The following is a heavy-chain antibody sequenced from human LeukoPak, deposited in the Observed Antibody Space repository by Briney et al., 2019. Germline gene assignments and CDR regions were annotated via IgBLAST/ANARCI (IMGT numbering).Heavy chain of an antibody. D-gene: IGHD3-10*01. Sequence: GGSLRFSCAASGFTCSTYNMVWVGQDPGVGRVWVAAVSSSGTAIYYSDSVRGRFSIARDKAKNSLSLQMNSLRAEDTALYSCARGRRSASGSGLDYYFYYMDVWGKGTRVTVSS. CDR2: VSSSGTAI. J-gene: IGHJ6*03. CDR1: GFTCSTYN. CDR3: ARGRRSASGSGLDYYFYYMDV. V-gene: IGHV3-48*01.